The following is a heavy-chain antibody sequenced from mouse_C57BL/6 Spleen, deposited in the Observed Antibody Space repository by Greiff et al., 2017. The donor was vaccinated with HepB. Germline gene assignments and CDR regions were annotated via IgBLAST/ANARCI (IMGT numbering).Heavy chain of an antibody. CDR1: GYTFTSYW. V-gene: IGHV1-64*01. CDR2: IHPNSGST. CDR3: AREEIYYYGSGGLDY. Sequence: QVQLQQPGAELVKPGASVKLSCKASGYTFTSYWMHWVKQRPGQGLEWIGMIHPNSGSTNYNEKFKSKATVTVDKSSSTAYMQLSSLTSEDSAVYYCAREEIYYYGSGGLDYWGQGTTLTVSS. J-gene: IGHJ2*01. D-gene: IGHD1-1*01.